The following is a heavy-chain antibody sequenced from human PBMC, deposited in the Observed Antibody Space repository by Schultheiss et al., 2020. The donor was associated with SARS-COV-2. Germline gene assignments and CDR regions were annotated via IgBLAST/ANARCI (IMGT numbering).Heavy chain of an antibody. CDR1: GFTFSSYS. V-gene: IGHV3-21*01. D-gene: IGHD2-15*01. J-gene: IGHJ6*04. CDR2: ISSSSSYI. CDR3: ARVRAEVVVAARDRPYYYYYGMDV. Sequence: GGSLRLSFAASGFTFSSYSMNWVRQAPGKGLEWVSSISSSSSYIYYADSVKGRFTISRDNAKNSLYLQMNSLRAEDTAVYYCARVRAEVVVAARDRPYYYYYGMDVWGKGTTVTVSS.